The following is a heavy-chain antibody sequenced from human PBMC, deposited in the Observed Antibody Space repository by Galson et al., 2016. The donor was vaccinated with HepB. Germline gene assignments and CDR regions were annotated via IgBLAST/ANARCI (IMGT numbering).Heavy chain of an antibody. CDR1: GYSISSGYY. CDR3: AKLGWELHEGYFDY. Sequence: SETLSLTCAVSGYSISSGYYWGWIRQPPGKGLEWIGSIYHSGNTYYNPSLKSRVTISLDTSNNQFSLKLSSVTAADTAVYYCAKLGWELHEGYFDYWGQGTLVTVSS. J-gene: IGHJ4*02. CDR2: IYHSGNT. D-gene: IGHD1-26*01. V-gene: IGHV4-38-2*01.